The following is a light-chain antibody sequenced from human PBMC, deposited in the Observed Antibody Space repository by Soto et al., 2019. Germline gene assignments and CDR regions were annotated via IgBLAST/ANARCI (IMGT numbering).Light chain of an antibody. Sequence: TVFSDSAGTLSLCPGQGATFSCRASQSVSSNYLAWYHQKPGHAPTLLIYDVTTKATGIPDKFSSSGSGTDFTLTIIRMESEEFGAYYCQQYAYSPRTSAQRAKV. V-gene: IGKV3-20*01. CDR2: DVT. CDR1: QSVSSNY. J-gene: IGKJ1*01. CDR3: QQYAYSPRT.